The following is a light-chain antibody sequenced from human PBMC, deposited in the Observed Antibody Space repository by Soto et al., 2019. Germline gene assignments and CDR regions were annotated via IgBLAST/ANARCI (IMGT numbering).Light chain of an antibody. CDR1: QSVSSTS. Sequence: DIVLTQSPGTLYLSPGERAILSCRASQSVSSTSLAWYQQQPGQAPRLLIYHVSSRANGIPDRFSGSGSGTDFTLTISTLEPEDFAVYYCQQYGTSSLTFGGGTRVEI. CDR3: QQYGTSSLT. V-gene: IGKV3-20*01. CDR2: HVS. J-gene: IGKJ4*01.